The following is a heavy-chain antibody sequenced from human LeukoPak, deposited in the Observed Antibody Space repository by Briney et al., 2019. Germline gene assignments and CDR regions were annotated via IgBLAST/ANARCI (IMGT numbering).Heavy chain of an antibody. CDR2: INPNNGAT. CDR3: ASVYSTGWYFDY. D-gene: IGHD6-19*01. CDR1: GYTFTSYY. V-gene: IGHV1-2*02. Sequence: GASVKVSCKASGYTFTSYYMHWVRQAPGQGLEWMGWINPNNGATNYAQRFQGRVTMTRDTSIRTAYVELDRLGSDDTAVYYCASVYSTGWYFDYWGQGTLVTVSS. J-gene: IGHJ4*02.